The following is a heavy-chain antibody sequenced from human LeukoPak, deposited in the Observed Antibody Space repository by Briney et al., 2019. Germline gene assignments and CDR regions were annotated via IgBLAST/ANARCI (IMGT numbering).Heavy chain of an antibody. CDR1: GFTFSSYS. CDR3: ARDSGSSWYKADDKGVDY. J-gene: IGHJ4*02. D-gene: IGHD6-13*01. V-gene: IGHV3-21*01. CDR2: ISSSSSYI. Sequence: GGSLRLSCAASGFTFSSYSMNWVRQAPGKGLEWVSSISSSSSYIYYADSVKGRFTISRDNAKNSLYLQMNSLRAEDTAVYYCARDSGSSWYKADDKGVDYWGQGTLVPVSS.